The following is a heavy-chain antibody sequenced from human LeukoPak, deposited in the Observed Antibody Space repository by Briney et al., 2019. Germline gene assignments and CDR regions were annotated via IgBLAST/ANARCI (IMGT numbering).Heavy chain of an antibody. D-gene: IGHD2/OR15-2a*01. J-gene: IGHJ5*02. CDR3: ARLTKFLTTYYPTP. Sequence: SEALSLTCTVSGGSITGYYWSWIRQPPGKGLEWVGYIFSSGSTNYNPSLKSRVTISLDTSKSQFSLKLISVTASDTAVYYCARLTKFLTTYYPTPWGQGTLVTVSS. CDR2: IFSSGST. V-gene: IGHV4-59*08. CDR1: GGSITGYY.